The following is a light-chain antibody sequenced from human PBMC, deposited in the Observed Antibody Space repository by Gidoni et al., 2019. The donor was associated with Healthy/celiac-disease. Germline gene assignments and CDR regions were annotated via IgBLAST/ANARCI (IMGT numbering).Light chain of an antibody. Sequence: DIVMTQSPDSLAVSLGERPTINCKSSQSVLYSSNNKNYLAWYQQKPGQPPKLLIYWASTRESGVPDRLSGSGSGTDFTLTISSLQAEDVAVYYCQQYYSTPFTFGPGTKVDIK. CDR1: QSVLYSSNNKNY. CDR2: WAS. CDR3: QQYYSTPFT. J-gene: IGKJ3*01. V-gene: IGKV4-1*01.